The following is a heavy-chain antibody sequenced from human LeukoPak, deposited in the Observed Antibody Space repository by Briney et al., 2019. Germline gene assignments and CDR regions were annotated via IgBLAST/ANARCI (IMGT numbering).Heavy chain of an antibody. CDR2: INPSSGGT. J-gene: IGHJ4*02. V-gene: IGHV1-2*02. CDR3: ARLGEMATIDY. CDR1: GYTFTDYY. Sequence: ASVKVSCKASGYTFTDYYMHWVRQAPGQGLEWMGWINPSSGGTNYAQKFQGRVTMTRDTSISTAYMELSRLRSDDTAVYYCARLGEMATIDYWGQGTLVTVSS. D-gene: IGHD5-24*01.